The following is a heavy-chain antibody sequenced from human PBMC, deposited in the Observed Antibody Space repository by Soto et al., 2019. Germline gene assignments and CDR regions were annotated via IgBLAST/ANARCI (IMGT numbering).Heavy chain of an antibody. Sequence: QVQLQESGPGLVKPSQPLSLTCTVSGGSISTGGYYWSWIRQHPGKGLECIGYIYNSATTYYNPSLKSRVTISVDTSTNNFALKLSAVNVEDTAVYYCARDHAPWGQGALVTVSS. V-gene: IGHV4-31*03. CDR3: ARDHAP. CDR1: GGSISTGGYY. CDR2: IYNSATT. J-gene: IGHJ5*02.